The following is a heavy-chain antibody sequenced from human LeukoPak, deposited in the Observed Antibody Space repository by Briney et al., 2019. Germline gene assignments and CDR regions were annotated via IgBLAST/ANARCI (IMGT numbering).Heavy chain of an antibody. V-gene: IGHV4-34*01. J-gene: IGHJ4*02. Sequence: PSETLSLTCAVYGGSFSGYYWSWIRQPPGKGPEWFGEINHRGITNYNPSLTSRVTISVDTSKNQFSLNLTSLTAADTAVYYCARRSTSCLDYWGQGTLVTVSS. CDR2: INHRGIT. CDR1: GGSFSGYY. CDR3: ARRSTSCLDY. D-gene: IGHD2-2*01.